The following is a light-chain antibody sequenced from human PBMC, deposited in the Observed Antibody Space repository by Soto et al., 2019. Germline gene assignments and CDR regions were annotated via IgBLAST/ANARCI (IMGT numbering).Light chain of an antibody. V-gene: IGKV1-27*01. Sequence: DIQMTQSPSSLSASVGDRVTITCRASQGISNYLAWYQQKPGKVPKLLIYAASTLQSGVPSRFSGSGSGTDFTLTISSLQPEDVATSDYQEYNSAPPTFGQGTKVEIK. CDR1: QGISNY. J-gene: IGKJ1*01. CDR2: AAS. CDR3: QEYNSAPPT.